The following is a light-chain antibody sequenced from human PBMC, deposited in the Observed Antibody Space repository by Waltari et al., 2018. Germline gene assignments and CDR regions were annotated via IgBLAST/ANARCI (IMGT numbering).Light chain of an antibody. CDR3: CSYATRNTPVA. V-gene: IGLV2-23*02. CDR2: EVN. J-gene: IGLJ2*01. Sequence: QSALTQPPSASGSPGQSLNISCPGTSSDVGNYDFVSWYQQYPGKAPKVIIYEVNKRPSGVSDRFSGSKSGNTASLTISGLQPEDEADYHCCSYATRNTPVAFGGGTKVTLL. CDR1: SSDVGNYDF.